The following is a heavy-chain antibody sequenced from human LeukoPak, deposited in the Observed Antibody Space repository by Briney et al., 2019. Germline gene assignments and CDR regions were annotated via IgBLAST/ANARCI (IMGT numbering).Heavy chain of an antibody. CDR3: ARGSYDSSGYSFDY. D-gene: IGHD3-22*01. Sequence: PSETLSLTCTASGGSISTYYWTWSRQPPGKGLEWIGYIYYSGSTNYNPSLKSRVTISVDTSKNQFSLKLSSVTAPDTAVYYCARGSYDSSGYSFDYWGQGTLVTVSS. CDR2: IYYSGST. CDR1: GGSISTYY. V-gene: IGHV4-59*01. J-gene: IGHJ4*02.